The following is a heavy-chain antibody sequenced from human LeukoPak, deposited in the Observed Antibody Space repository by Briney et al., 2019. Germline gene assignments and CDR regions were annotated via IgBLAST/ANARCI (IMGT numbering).Heavy chain of an antibody. CDR2: IKQDGSEK. J-gene: IGHJ4*02. CDR1: GFILSSYW. CDR3: ARDRSLAS. Sequence: GGSLRLSCAASGFILSSYWMSWVRQAPGKGLEWVANIKQDGSEKYYVDSVKGRFTISRDNAKNSLYLQMNSLRAEDTAVYYCARDRSLASWGQGTLVTVSS. V-gene: IGHV3-7*01. D-gene: IGHD1-1*01.